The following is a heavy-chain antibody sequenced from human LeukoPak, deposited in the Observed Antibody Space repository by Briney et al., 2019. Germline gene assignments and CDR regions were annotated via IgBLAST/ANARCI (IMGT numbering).Heavy chain of an antibody. J-gene: IGHJ4*02. CDR3: ATGNCGGNSCWSYFFDY. CDR2: IKKNSDGGTR. Sequence: GGSLRLSCAASGFNFANSWMSWVRQAPGKGLEWVGRIKKNSDGGTRDYAAPVKGRFTIPRDDSKNTLYLQMNSLKIEDTAVYYCATGNCGGNSCWSYFFDYRGQGSLVTVSA. D-gene: IGHD4-23*01. V-gene: IGHV3-15*01. CDR1: GFNFANSW.